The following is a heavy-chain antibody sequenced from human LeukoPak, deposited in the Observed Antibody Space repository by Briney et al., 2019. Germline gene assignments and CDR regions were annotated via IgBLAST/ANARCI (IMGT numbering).Heavy chain of an antibody. CDR2: ISGSGGST. Sequence: GGSLRLSCAASGFTFSSYAMSWVRQAPGKGLEWVSAISGSGGSTYYADSVKGRFTISRDNSKNTLYPQMNSLRAEDTAVYYCAKDGLRVAATLYYFDYWGQGTLVTVSS. J-gene: IGHJ4*02. CDR1: GFTFSSYA. CDR3: AKDGLRVAATLYYFDY. D-gene: IGHD2-15*01. V-gene: IGHV3-23*01.